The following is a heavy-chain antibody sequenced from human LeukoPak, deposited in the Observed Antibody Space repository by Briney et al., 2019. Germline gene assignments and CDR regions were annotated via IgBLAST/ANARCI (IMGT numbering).Heavy chain of an antibody. CDR2: IWYDGSNK. CDR3: ARFYGDYAPLDY. CDR1: GFTFSSYG. V-gene: IGHV3-33*01. J-gene: IGHJ4*02. D-gene: IGHD4-17*01. Sequence: GGSLRLSCAASGFTFSSYGMHWVRQAPGKGLEWVAVIWYDGSNKYYADSVKGRFTISRDNSKNTLYLQMNSLRAEDTAVYYCARFYGDYAPLDYWGLGTLVTVSS.